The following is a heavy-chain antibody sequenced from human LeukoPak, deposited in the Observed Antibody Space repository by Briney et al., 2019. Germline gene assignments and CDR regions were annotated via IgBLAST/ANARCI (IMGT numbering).Heavy chain of an antibody. V-gene: IGHV3-15*01. D-gene: IGHD3-22*01. Sequence: GGSLRLSCAASGFTFTNAWMSWVRQVPGKGLEWVGRIQSKSDGGTTEYAAPVKGRFTISRDDSKNTLYLQMTSMKIEDTGVYSCTTPEPRDDSSGYSVNDAFDIWGQGTMVTVSS. J-gene: IGHJ3*02. CDR3: TTPEPRDDSSGYSVNDAFDI. CDR2: IQSKSDGGTT. CDR1: GFTFTNAW.